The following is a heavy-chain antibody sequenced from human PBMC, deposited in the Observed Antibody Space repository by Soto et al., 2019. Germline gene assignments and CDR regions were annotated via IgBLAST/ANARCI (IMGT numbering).Heavy chain of an antibody. CDR2: IKQDGSEK. J-gene: IGHJ3*02. CDR3: ASEPGVAIAARPGDAFDI. D-gene: IGHD6-6*01. V-gene: IGHV3-7*01. Sequence: GGSLRLSCAAPGFTFSSYWTSWVRQAPGKGLEWGANIKQDGSEKYYVDSVKGRFTISRDNAKNSLYLQMNSLRAEDTAVYYCASEPGVAIAARPGDAFDIWGQGTMVTVSS. CDR1: GFTFSSYW.